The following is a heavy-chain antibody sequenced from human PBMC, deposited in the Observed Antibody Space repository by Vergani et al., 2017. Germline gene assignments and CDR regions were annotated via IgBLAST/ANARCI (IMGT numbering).Heavy chain of an antibody. V-gene: IGHV4-59*01. CDR2: IYYSGST. D-gene: IGHD3-9*01. Sequence: QVQLQESGPGLVKPSETLSLTCTVSGGSISSYYWSWIRQPPGKGLEWIGYIYYSGSTNYNPSLKSRVTISVDTSKNQFSLKLSSVTAADTAVYYCARDRRILTGPDYWGQGTLVTVSS. J-gene: IGHJ4*02. CDR3: ARDRRILTGPDY. CDR1: GGSISSYY.